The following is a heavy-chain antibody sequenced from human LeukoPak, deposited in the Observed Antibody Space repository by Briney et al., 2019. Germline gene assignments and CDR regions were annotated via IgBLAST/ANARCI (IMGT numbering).Heavy chain of an antibody. D-gene: IGHD6-13*01. CDR1: GFTFDDFA. CDR2: ISWNSGSI. CDR3: AKEGRSSSWYDYYYGMDV. J-gene: IGHJ6*02. Sequence: GGSLRLSCVASGFTFDDFAMHWVRQVPGKGLEWVSGISWNSGSIGYADSVKGRFTISRDNAKNSLYLQMNSLRAEDTALYYCAKEGRSSSWYDYYYGMDVWGQGTTVTVSS. V-gene: IGHV3-9*01.